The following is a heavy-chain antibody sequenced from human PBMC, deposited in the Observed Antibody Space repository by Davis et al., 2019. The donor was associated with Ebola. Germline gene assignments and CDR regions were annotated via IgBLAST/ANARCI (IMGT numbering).Heavy chain of an antibody. D-gene: IGHD3-3*01. CDR1: GYTFSSYG. Sequence: GESLKISCAASGYTFSSYGMHWVRQAPSKGLEWVAVISYYGRNKFYAYSVKGRFTISRDNSKNTLYLQMNSLRAEDTAVYYCAKSGLSFGVVKNHYGMDVWGKGTTVTVSS. CDR3: AKSGLSFGVVKNHYGMDV. J-gene: IGHJ6*04. CDR2: ISYYGRNK. V-gene: IGHV3-30*12.